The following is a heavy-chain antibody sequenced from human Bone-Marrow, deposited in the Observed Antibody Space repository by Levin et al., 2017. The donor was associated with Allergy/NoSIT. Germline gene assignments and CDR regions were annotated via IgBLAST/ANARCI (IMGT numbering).Heavy chain of an antibody. CDR2: ITENGGVKT. CDR3: ARKGGDLYSGRPANYFDY. J-gene: IGHJ4*02. CDR1: GFTFTNYP. Sequence: GGSLRLSCVASGFTFTNYPMNWVRQAPGKGLEWVSTITENGGVKTYYADSVKGRFTISRDNSKNTVYLQMNSLRAEDTAVYSCARKGGDLYSGRPANYFDYWGPGTLVTVSS. D-gene: IGHD2-15*01. V-gene: IGHV3-23*01.